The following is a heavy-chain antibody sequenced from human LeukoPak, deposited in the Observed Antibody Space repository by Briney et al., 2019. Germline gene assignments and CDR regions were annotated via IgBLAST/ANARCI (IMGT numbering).Heavy chain of an antibody. Sequence: GGSLRLSCAASGFTFSSYAMSWVRQAPGKGLEWVSAISGSGGSTYYAYSVKGRFTISRDNSKNTLYLQMNSLRAEDTAVYYCARIVGATPPFDYWGQGTLVTVSS. D-gene: IGHD1-26*01. J-gene: IGHJ4*02. CDR2: ISGSGGST. CDR3: ARIVGATPPFDY. V-gene: IGHV3-23*01. CDR1: GFTFSSYA.